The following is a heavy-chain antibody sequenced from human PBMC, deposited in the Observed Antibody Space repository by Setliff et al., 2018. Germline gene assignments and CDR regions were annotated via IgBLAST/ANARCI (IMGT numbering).Heavy chain of an antibody. CDR1: GGSISSGSYY. CDR2: IYTSGST. V-gene: IGHV4-61*02. CDR3: ARDFDSSGNFDY. D-gene: IGHD3-22*01. Sequence: SETLSLTCTVSGGSISSGSYYWSWIRQPAGKGLEWIGRIYTSGSTSYNPPLKSRVTISIDTSKNQFSLKLSSVTAADTAVYYCARDFDSSGNFDYWGQGTLVTVSS. J-gene: IGHJ4*02.